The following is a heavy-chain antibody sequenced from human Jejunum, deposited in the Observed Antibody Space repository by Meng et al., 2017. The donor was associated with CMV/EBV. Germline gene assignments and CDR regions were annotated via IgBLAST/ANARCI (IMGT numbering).Heavy chain of an antibody. J-gene: IGHJ4*02. CDR3: VRGGSTYYDY. D-gene: IGHD3-10*01. CDR2: IHSDGSST. V-gene: IGHV3-74*01. CDR1: GFTFSSYW. Sequence: CAASGFTFSSYWVRWVRQAPGRGLVWVARIHSDGSSTNYADSVKGRFTISGDNAKTTLYLQMNSLGAGDTAVYYCVRGGSTYYDYWGQGSRVTVSS.